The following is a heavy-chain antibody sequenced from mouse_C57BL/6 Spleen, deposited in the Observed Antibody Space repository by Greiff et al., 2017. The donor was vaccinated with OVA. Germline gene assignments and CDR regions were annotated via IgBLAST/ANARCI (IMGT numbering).Heavy chain of an antibody. CDR2: ISSGGSYT. V-gene: IGHV5-6*01. J-gene: IGHJ1*03. Sequence: EVQGVESGGDLVKPGGSLKLSCAASGFTFSSYGMSWVRQTPDKRLEWVATISSGGSYTYYPDSVKGRFTISRDNAKNTLYLQMSSLKSEDTAMYYCARHPPDYYGSSYNWYFDVWGTGTTVTVSS. CDR1: GFTFSSYG. CDR3: ARHPPDYYGSSYNWYFDV. D-gene: IGHD1-1*01.